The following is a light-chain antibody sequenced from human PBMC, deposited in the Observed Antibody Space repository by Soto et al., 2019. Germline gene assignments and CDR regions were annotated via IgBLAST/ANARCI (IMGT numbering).Light chain of an antibody. V-gene: IGLV2-14*01. CDR2: DVS. J-gene: IGLJ2*01. CDR1: SSDVGGYYY. CDR3: SSYTISGTVL. Sequence: QSVLTQPVSVSGSPGQSITISCTGTSSDVGGYYYVSWYQQHPGNAPKLMIYDVSNRPSGVSDRFSGSKSGNTASLTISGLQAEDEADYYCSSYTISGTVLFGGGTKVTVL.